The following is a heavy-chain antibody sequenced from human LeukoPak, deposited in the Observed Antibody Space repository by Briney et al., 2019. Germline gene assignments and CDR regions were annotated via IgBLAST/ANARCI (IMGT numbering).Heavy chain of an antibody. Sequence: PGGSLRLSCAASGFTFSSYAMSWVRQAPGKGLEWVSAISGSGGSAYYADSVKGRFTISRDNSKNTLYLQMNSLRAEDTAVYYCAKDPGGGDNYDILPLPNNWGQGTLVTVSS. CDR2: ISGSGGSA. CDR1: GFTFSSYA. J-gene: IGHJ4*02. V-gene: IGHV3-23*01. CDR3: AKDPGGGDNYDILPLPNN. D-gene: IGHD3-9*01.